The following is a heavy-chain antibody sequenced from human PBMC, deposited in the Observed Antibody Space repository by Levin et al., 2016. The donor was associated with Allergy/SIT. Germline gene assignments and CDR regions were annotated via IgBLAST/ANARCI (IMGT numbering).Heavy chain of an antibody. CDR3: AKTYYDILIGFQRGVGFDY. J-gene: IGHJ4*02. CDR2: ISSSGSTI. CDR1: GFTFSGYE. V-gene: IGHV3-48*03. D-gene: IGHD3-9*01. Sequence: GGSLRLSCAASGFTFSGYEMNWVRQAPGKGLEWVSYISSSGSTIYYADSVKGRFTISRDNAKNTLYLQMSSLRVEDTALYYCAKTYYDILIGFQRGVGFDYWGQGTLVTVSS.